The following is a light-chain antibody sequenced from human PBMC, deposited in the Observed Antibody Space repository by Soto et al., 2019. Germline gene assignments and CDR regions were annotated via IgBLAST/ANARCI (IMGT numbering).Light chain of an antibody. Sequence: EIVLTQSPGTLSLSPGERATLSCRASQIVSSNSLAWYQQKPGQAPRLLIYDASTRATGIPARFSGSGSGTEFSLTISSLQSEDFAVYYCQQYNNWPAITFGQGTRREIK. CDR2: DAS. CDR1: QIVSSN. V-gene: IGKV3-15*01. J-gene: IGKJ5*01. CDR3: QQYNNWPAIT.